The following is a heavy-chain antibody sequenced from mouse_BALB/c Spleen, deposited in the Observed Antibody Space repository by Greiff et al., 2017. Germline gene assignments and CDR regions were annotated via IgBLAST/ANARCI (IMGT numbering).Heavy chain of an antibody. D-gene: IGHD2-4*01. Sequence: QVQLQQSGAELVRPGTSVKVSCKASGYAFTNYLIEWVKQRPGQGLEWIGVINPGSGGTNYNEKFKGKATLTADKSSSTAYMQLSSLTSDDSAVYVWARPLMITTNYYAMDYWGQGTSVTVSS. CDR2: INPGSGGT. J-gene: IGHJ4*01. CDR1: GYAFTNYL. CDR3: ARPLMITTNYYAMDY. V-gene: IGHV1-54*01.